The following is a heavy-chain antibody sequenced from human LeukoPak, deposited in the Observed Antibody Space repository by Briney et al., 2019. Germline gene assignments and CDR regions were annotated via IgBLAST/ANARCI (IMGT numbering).Heavy chain of an antibody. J-gene: IGHJ5*02. Sequence: GGSLRLSCAASGFTFSSYSMNWVRQAPGKGLEWVSPISSSSSYIYYADSVKGRFTISRDNAKNSLYLQMNSLRAEDTAVYYCARDRLMTTVTTGWFDPWGQGTLVTVSS. CDR2: ISSSSSYI. CDR3: ARDRLMTTVTTGWFDP. D-gene: IGHD4-17*01. CDR1: GFTFSSYS. V-gene: IGHV3-21*01.